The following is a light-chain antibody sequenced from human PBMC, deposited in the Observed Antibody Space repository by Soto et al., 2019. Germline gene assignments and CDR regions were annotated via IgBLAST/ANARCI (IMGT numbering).Light chain of an antibody. CDR3: QQYNDWPLT. CDR1: QTVTSK. CDR2: GAS. J-gene: IGKJ1*01. V-gene: IGKV3-15*01. Sequence: EVGMMKSPATLSVSPGKRATLSCRARQTVTSKLAWYQQKPGQAHRLVISGASTGATGIPARFSGSGSGTEFTLTISSLQSEDFAVYYCQQYNDWPLTFGQGTKVDIK.